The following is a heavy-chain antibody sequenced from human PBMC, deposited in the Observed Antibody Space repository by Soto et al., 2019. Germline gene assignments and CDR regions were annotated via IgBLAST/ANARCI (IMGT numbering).Heavy chain of an antibody. J-gene: IGHJ5*01. CDR3: ARDSSNVSGYRDS. CDR2: ISGRTSTI. D-gene: IGHD3-22*01. V-gene: IGHV3-48*01. Sequence: GGSLRLSCAASGFTFSSYSTTWVRQAPGKGLEWVSYISGRTSTIYYADSVKGRFTISRDNAKNSLYLQMNSLRAEDTAVYYCARDSSNVSGYRDSWGQGTLVTVSS. CDR1: GFTFSSYS.